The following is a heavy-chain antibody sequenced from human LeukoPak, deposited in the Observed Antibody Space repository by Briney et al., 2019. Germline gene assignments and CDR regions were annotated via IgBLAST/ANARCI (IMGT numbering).Heavy chain of an antibody. CDR2: IRGDAGST. J-gene: IGHJ4*02. Sequence: GGSLRLSCAASGFTFDAFGMTWVRQAPGKGLEWVSAIRGDAGSTGYADSVKGRFTISRDNAKNSLYLQMNSLRVEDTALYYCARVWAWGSGNYFDNWGQGTLVTVS. CDR3: ARVWAWGSGNYFDN. V-gene: IGHV3-20*04. CDR1: GFTFDAFG. D-gene: IGHD7-27*01.